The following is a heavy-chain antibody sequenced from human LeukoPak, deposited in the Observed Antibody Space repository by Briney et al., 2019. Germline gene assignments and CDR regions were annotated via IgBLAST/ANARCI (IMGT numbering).Heavy chain of an antibody. V-gene: IGHV4-59*01. J-gene: IGHJ6*02. CDR3: AREVLGRNYYYGMDV. D-gene: IGHD7-27*01. CDR2: IYYSGST. Sequence: ETLSLTCTVSGGSISSYYWGWIRQPPGKGLEWIGYIYYSGSTNYNPSLKSRVTISVDTSKNQFSLKLSSVTAADTAVYYCAREVLGRNYYYGMDVWGQGTTVTVSS. CDR1: GGSISSYY.